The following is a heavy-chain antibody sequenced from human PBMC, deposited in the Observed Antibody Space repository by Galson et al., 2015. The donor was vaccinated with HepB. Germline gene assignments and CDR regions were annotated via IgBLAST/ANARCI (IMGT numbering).Heavy chain of an antibody. CDR3: AREHDFWSGPF. D-gene: IGHD3-3*01. CDR2: ISSSGSIN. J-gene: IGHJ4*02. CDR1: GFTFSSSE. Sequence: SLRLSCAASGFTFSSSEMDWVRQAPGKGLEWVSFISSSGSINYYADSVKGRFTISRDNAKNSLYLQMNSLRAEDTAVYYCAREHDFWSGPFWGQGTLVTVSS. V-gene: IGHV3-48*03.